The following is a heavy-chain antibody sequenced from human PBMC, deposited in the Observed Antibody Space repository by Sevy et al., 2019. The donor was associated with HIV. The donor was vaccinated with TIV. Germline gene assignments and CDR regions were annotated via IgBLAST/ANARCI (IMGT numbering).Heavy chain of an antibody. CDR2: ISYDGSNK. J-gene: IGHJ4*02. V-gene: IGHV3-30-3*01. CDR1: GFTFSSYA. CDR3: ASAWPYYYDSSAEPHFDY. D-gene: IGHD3-22*01. Sequence: GGSLRLSCAASGFTFSSYAMHWVRQAPGKGLEWVAVISYDGSNKYYADSVKGRFTISRDNSKNTLYLQMNSLRAEDTAVYYCASAWPYYYDSSAEPHFDYWGQGTLVTVSS.